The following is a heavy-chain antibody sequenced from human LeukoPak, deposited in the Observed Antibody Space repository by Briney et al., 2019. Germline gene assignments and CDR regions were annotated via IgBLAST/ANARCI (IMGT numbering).Heavy chain of an antibody. CDR3: TFDYGGNTGYFQH. CDR2: IRSTAYGGTT. V-gene: IGHV3-49*04. CDR1: GFTFGDYA. Sequence: RSLRLSCTAAGFTFGDYAMGWVRQAPGKGLEWVGFIRSTAYGGTTEYAASVKGRFTISRDDSKSIAYLQMNSLKTEDTAVYYCTFDYGGNTGYFQHWGQGTLVTVSS. J-gene: IGHJ1*01. D-gene: IGHD4-23*01.